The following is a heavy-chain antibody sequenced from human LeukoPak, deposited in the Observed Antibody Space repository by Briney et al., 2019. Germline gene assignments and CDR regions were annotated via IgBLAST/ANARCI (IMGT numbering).Heavy chain of an antibody. Sequence: SETLSLTCAVSGGSISSGGYSWSWIRQPPGKGLEWIGYIYHSGSTYCNPSLKSRVTISVDRSKNQFSLKLSSVTAADTAVYYCARARDSSGYSYFDYWGQGTLVTVSS. CDR3: ARARDSSGYSYFDY. J-gene: IGHJ4*02. V-gene: IGHV4-30-2*01. CDR1: GGSISSGGYS. CDR2: IYHSGST. D-gene: IGHD3-22*01.